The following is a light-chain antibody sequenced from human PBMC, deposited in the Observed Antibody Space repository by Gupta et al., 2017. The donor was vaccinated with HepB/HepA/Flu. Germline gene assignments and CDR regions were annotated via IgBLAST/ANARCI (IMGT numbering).Light chain of an antibody. CDR2: DVR. V-gene: IGLV2-11*01. CDR3: FAYAFSYKV. J-gene: IGLJ2*01. Sequence: QSALTQPRPVSGSPGPSVTLSCTGTSSDVGGYNYVSWYQQHPGKAPKIMVYDVRKRPSGVPDRFSGSKSGNTASLTISGLQAEDEADYYCFAYAFSYKVFGGGTKLTVL. CDR1: SSDVGGYNY.